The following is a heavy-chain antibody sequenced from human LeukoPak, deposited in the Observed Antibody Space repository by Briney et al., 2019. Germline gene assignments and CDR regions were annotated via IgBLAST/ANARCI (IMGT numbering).Heavy chain of an antibody. D-gene: IGHD3-3*01. CDR3: ARGARLEWLLASWFDP. Sequence: SVKVSCKASGGTFSSYAISWVRQAPGQGLEWMGRIIPILGIANYAQKFQGRVTITADESTSTAYMELSSLRSEDTAVYYCARGARLEWLLASWFDPWGQGTLVTVSS. CDR2: IIPILGIA. V-gene: IGHV1-69*04. J-gene: IGHJ5*02. CDR1: GGTFSSYA.